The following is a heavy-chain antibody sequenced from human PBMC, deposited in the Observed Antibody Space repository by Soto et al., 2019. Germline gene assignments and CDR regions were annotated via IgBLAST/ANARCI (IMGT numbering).Heavy chain of an antibody. V-gene: IGHV1-2*02. J-gene: IGHJ4*02. CDR3: APRRSGYTSTGGGSFDY. CDR1: GYTFTGYY. Sequence: QVQLVQSGAEVRKPGASGKVSCKASGYTFTGYYMHWVRQAPGQGLEWMGWINPTSGATNYAQNFQGRVTMTRDTSISTAYMELSRLTSDDTAVYYCAPRRSGYTSTGGGSFDYWGQGTLVTVSS. D-gene: IGHD6-13*01. CDR2: INPTSGAT.